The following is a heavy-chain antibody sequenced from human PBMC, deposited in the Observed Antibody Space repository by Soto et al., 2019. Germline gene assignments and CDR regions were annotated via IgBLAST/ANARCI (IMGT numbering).Heavy chain of an antibody. CDR3: ARDIGSEWFGELLFDWFDP. J-gene: IGHJ5*02. Sequence: SETLSLTCTVSGGSISSYYWSWIRQPAGKGLEWIGRIYTSGSTNYNPSLKSRVTMSVDTSKNQFSLKLSSVTAADTAVYYCARDIGSEWFGELLFDWFDPWGQGTLVTVSS. CDR2: IYTSGST. CDR1: GGSISSYY. D-gene: IGHD3-10*01. V-gene: IGHV4-4*07.